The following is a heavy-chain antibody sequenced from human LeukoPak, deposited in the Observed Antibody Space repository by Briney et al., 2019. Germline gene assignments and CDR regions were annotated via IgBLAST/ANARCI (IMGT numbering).Heavy chain of an antibody. CDR1: GFTFSSYW. V-gene: IGHV3-7*01. Sequence: AGGSLRLSCAASGFTFSSYWMRWVRQAPGKGLEWVANIKQDGSEKYYVASVTGRYTISRDNAKNSLYLQMNRLRAEDTAVYYCARDLGSSGYYWAFGYWGQGTLVTVSS. CDR2: IKQDGSEK. CDR3: ARDLGSSGYYWAFGY. D-gene: IGHD3-22*01. J-gene: IGHJ4*02.